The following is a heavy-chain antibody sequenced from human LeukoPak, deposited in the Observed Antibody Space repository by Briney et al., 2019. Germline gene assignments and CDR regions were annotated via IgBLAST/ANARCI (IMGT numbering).Heavy chain of an antibody. Sequence: PGGSLRLSCAASGFTFSSYAMHWVRQAPGKGLEWVAVISYDGSNKYYADSVKGRFTISRDNSKNTLYLQMNSLRAEDTAVYYCARTLGYGSESYYMGDAFDIWGQGTMVTVSS. CDR3: ARTLGYGSESYYMGDAFDI. D-gene: IGHD3-10*01. V-gene: IGHV3-30-3*01. CDR1: GFTFSSYA. CDR2: ISYDGSNK. J-gene: IGHJ3*02.